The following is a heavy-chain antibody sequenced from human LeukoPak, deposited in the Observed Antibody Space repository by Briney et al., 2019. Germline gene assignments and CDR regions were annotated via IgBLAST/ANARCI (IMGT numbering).Heavy chain of an antibody. Sequence: GSSLRLSCAASGFSFSTFVMHWVRQAPGKGLEWVAVIRPDGSHISYVDPVKGRFTISRDNSKNTLYLQMNSLRAEDTAVYYCAKDLAVTSPFDYWGQGTLVTVSS. CDR2: IRPDGSHI. J-gene: IGHJ4*02. CDR1: GFSFSTFV. CDR3: AKDLAVTSPFDY. V-gene: IGHV3-33*06. D-gene: IGHD4-17*01.